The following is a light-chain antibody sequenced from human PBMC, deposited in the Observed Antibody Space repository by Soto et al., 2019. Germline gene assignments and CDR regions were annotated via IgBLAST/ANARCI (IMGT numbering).Light chain of an antibody. Sequence: DTQMTPSPSFLSASVGDRVTITCQASQDISNYLNWYQQKPGKAPKLMIYDASNLETGVPSRFSGSGSGTDFNFTISSLQAEDIATYYCQQYDNLPLTFGGGTKVDIK. J-gene: IGKJ4*01. V-gene: IGKV1-33*01. CDR2: DAS. CDR1: QDISNY. CDR3: QQYDNLPLT.